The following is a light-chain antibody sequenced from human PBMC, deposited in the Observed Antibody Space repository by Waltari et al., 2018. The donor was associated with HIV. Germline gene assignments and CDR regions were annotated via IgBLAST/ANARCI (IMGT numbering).Light chain of an antibody. CDR1: QSVSSN. J-gene: IGKJ2*01. CDR3: QQYNDWPRGP. Sequence: ELVLTQSPATLSVSPGERAPLSCRASQSVSSNLAWYQQKPGQAPRLLIYRASTRTTGIPARFSGSGSGTEFTLTISSLQSEDFAVYYCQQYNDWPRGPFGQGTRLEIK. CDR2: RAS. V-gene: IGKV3-15*01.